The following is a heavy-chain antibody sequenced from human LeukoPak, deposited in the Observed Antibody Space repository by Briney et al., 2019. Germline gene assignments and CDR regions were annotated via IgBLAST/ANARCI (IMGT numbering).Heavy chain of an antibody. CDR3: ARGAMVRALAD. CDR2: FFTSGST. Sequence: PSETLSLTCTVSGGSIGSGGFHWSWIRQPAGKGLEWIGRFFTSGSTNYNPSLKSRVTISVDTSKNQFSLRLSSVTAADTAVYYCARGAMVRALADWGQGTLVTVSS. D-gene: IGHD3-10*01. CDR1: GGSIGSGGFH. J-gene: IGHJ4*02. V-gene: IGHV4-61*02.